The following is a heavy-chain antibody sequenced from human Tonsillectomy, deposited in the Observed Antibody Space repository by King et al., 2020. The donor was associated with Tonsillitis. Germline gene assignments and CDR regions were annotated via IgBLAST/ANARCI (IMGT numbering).Heavy chain of an antibody. CDR3: ARSTSSRSREFDY. J-gene: IGHJ4*02. D-gene: IGHD2-2*01. Sequence: VQLVESGGGVVQPGRSLRLSCAASGFTFSSYAMHWVRQAPGKGLEWVAVISYDGSNKYYADSVKGRFTISRDNSKNTLYLQMNSLRAEDTAVYYCARSTSSRSREFDYGGQGTLVTVSS. V-gene: IGHV3-30*04. CDR1: GFTFSSYA. CDR2: ISYDGSNK.